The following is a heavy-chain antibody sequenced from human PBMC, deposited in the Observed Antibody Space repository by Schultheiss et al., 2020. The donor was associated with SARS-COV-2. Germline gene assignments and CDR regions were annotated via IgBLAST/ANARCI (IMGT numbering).Heavy chain of an antibody. CDR2: ISSSSSYI. Sequence: GESLKISCAASGFTFSSYSMNWVRQAPGKGLEWVSSISSSSSYIYYADSVKGRLTISRDNAKNSLYLQVNSLRAEDMTVYYCARVPRHYGYYYYYMDVWGKGTTVTVSS. V-gene: IGHV3-21*04. CDR1: GFTFSSYS. J-gene: IGHJ6*03. D-gene: IGHD4-17*01. CDR3: ARVPRHYGYYYYYMDV.